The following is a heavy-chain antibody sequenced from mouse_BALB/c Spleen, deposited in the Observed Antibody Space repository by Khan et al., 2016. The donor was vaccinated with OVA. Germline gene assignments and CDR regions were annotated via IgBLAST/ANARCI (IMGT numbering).Heavy chain of an antibody. D-gene: IGHD2-2*01. CDR3: ARGGYGGFAY. Sequence: QVQLKQSGAELMKPGASVKISCKASGYTFSSYWIEWVKQRPGHGLEWIGDILPGSGNTNYNEKFRGKATFTADTSSNTAYMQLSSLTSEDSADYYCARGGYGGFAYWGQGTLVTVSA. CDR1: GYTFSSYW. CDR2: ILPGSGNT. J-gene: IGHJ3*01. V-gene: IGHV1-9*01.